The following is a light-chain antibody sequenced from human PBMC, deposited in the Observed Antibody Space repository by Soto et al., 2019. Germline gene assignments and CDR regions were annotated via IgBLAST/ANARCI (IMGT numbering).Light chain of an antibody. V-gene: IGKV3-11*01. Sequence: DTMLTQSPATLSLSPGDRATLSCRASQDVERYLAWYQQKPGQAPRLLIYDAYNRAPGIPARFGGSGSGTDFTLTISSLEPEDFAIYYCQQRAHWPPITFGQGTRLEMK. CDR3: QQRAHWPPIT. CDR2: DAY. J-gene: IGKJ5*01. CDR1: QDVERY.